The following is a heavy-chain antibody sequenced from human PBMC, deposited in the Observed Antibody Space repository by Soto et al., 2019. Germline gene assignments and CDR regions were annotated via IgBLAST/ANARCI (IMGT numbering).Heavy chain of an antibody. Sequence: EVQLVESGGGLVQPEGSLRLSCAASGFTFSDHYMDWVRQAPGKGLEWVGRIKNKANSYTTEYAAPVKGRIIISRDDSKNSVFLQMNRLKTDDTAVYYGTRVRLGSSRSSDYCGQGILVTVSS. CDR2: IKNKANSYTT. CDR3: TRVRLGSSRSSDY. CDR1: GFTFSDHY. J-gene: IGHJ4*02. D-gene: IGHD6-19*01. V-gene: IGHV3-72*01.